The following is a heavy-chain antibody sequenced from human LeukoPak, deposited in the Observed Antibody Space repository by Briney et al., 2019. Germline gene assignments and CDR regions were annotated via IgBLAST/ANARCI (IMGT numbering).Heavy chain of an antibody. CDR3: AKPRSPYDLNAFDI. V-gene: IGHV3-21*01. D-gene: IGHD3-22*01. CDR1: GFTFSSYS. Sequence: GGSLRLSCAASGFTFSSYSMNWVRQAPGKGLEWVSSISSSSSYIYYADSVKGRFTISRDNSKTTLYLQMSSLRAEDTAVYYCAKPRSPYDLNAFDIWGQGTMVTVSS. J-gene: IGHJ3*02. CDR2: ISSSSSYI.